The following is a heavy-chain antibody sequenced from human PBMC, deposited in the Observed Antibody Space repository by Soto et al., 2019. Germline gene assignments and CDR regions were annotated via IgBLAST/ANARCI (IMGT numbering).Heavy chain of an antibody. CDR2: IIPIFGTA. Sequence: QVQLVQSGAEVKKPGSSVKVSCKASGGTFSSYAISWVRQAPGQGLEWMGGIIPIFGTANYAQKFQGRVTITADEPTSTAYMELSSLRSEDTAVYYCASDAYYYDSSGYFPSPPEHWGQGTLVTVSS. J-gene: IGHJ4*02. V-gene: IGHV1-69*01. CDR3: ASDAYYYDSSGYFPSPPEH. D-gene: IGHD3-22*01. CDR1: GGTFSSYA.